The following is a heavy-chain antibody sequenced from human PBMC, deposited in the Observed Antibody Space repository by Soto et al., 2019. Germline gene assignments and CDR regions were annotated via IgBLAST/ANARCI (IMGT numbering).Heavy chain of an antibody. CDR1: GLTISSYA. V-gene: IGHV3-23*01. CDR3: ANGHDYGDYYYHYMDV. J-gene: IGHJ6*03. CDR2: ISGSGGST. Sequence: SLRLSCAASGLTISSYAMSWVRQAPGKGLEWVSAISGSGGSTYYADSVKGRFTISRDNSGNTLYLQMNSLRAEDTAVYYCANGHDYGDYYYHYMDVWGKGTTVTVSS. D-gene: IGHD4-17*01.